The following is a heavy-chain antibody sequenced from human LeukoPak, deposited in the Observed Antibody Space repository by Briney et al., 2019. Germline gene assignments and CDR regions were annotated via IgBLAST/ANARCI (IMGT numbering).Heavy chain of an antibody. J-gene: IGHJ5*02. CDR3: ARDPGGGGAKGHNWFDP. D-gene: IGHD2-21*01. Sequence: PWGSLRLPCAASGFTVSSNYMSWVRQAPGKGLEWVSVIYSGGSTYYADSVNVRFTISIDNATNTLYLQMNSLRVEDTAVYYCARDPGGGGAKGHNWFDPWGQGTLVTVSS. V-gene: IGHV3-53*01. CDR1: GFTVSSNY. CDR2: IYSGGST.